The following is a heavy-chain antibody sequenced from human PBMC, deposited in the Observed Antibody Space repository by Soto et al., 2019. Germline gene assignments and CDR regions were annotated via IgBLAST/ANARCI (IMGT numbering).Heavy chain of an antibody. J-gene: IGHJ4*02. V-gene: IGHV1-18*04. CDR2: ISGYNGNT. D-gene: IGHD3-22*01. Sequence: QVQLVQSGAEVKKPGASVKVSCKASGYTFTIYGISWVRQAPGQGLEWMGWISGYNGNTDYAQNRQARVTLTTDASTSSVYMELRSLRSDDTAVYYCARVDYYDSCGYYGYWGQGTLITVSS. CDR3: ARVDYYDSCGYYGY. CDR1: GYTFTIYG.